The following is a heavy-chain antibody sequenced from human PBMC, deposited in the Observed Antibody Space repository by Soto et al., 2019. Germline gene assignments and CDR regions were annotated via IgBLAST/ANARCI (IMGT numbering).Heavy chain of an antibody. D-gene: IGHD3-3*01. Sequence: SETLSLTCAVYGGSFSGYYWSWIRQPPGKGLEWIGEINHSGSTNYNPSLKSRVTISVDTSKNQFSLKLSSVTAADTAVYYCARQSSRVRFLEWLPQNNWFDPWGQGTLVTVSS. CDR1: GGSFSGYY. J-gene: IGHJ5*02. CDR2: INHSGST. CDR3: ARQSSRVRFLEWLPQNNWFDP. V-gene: IGHV4-34*01.